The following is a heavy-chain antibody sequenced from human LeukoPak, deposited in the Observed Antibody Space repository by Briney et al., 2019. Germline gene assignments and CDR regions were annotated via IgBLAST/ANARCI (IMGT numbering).Heavy chain of an antibody. Sequence: ASVKVSCKASGYIFTSYGISWVRQAPGQGLEWMGWISAYNGNTNYAQKLQGRVTMTTDTSTSTAYMELRSLRSDDTAVYYCARDSTSYYDSSGLPDWGQGTLVTVSS. CDR3: ARDSTSYYDSSGLPD. V-gene: IGHV1-18*01. J-gene: IGHJ4*02. CDR2: ISAYNGNT. D-gene: IGHD3-22*01. CDR1: GYIFTSYG.